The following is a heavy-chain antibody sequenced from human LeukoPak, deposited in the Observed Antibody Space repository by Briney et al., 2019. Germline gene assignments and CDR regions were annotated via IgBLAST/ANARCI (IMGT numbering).Heavy chain of an antibody. Sequence: PGGSLRLSCAASGFTFSDHYMDWVRQAPGKGLEYVSAISSNGGSTYYANSVKGRFTISRDNSKNTLYLQMGSLRAEDMAVYYCARGSKASGYYPYYYYYMDVWGKGTTVTVSS. V-gene: IGHV3-64*01. D-gene: IGHD3-22*01. J-gene: IGHJ6*03. CDR2: ISSNGGST. CDR3: ARGSKASGYYPYYYYYMDV. CDR1: GFTFSDHY.